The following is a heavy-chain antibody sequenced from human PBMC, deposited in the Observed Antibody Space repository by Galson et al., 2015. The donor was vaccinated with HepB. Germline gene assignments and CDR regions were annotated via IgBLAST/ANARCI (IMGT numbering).Heavy chain of an antibody. Sequence: SLRLSCAASGFTFSDYYMSWIRQAPGKGLEWVSYISSSSSYTNYADSVKGRFTISRDNAKNSLYLQMNSLRAEDTAVYYCARDDHIAAAGQTLTYWGQGTLVTVSS. CDR3: ARDDHIAAAGQTLTY. CDR1: GFTFSDYY. D-gene: IGHD6-13*01. CDR2: ISSSSSYT. V-gene: IGHV3-11*06. J-gene: IGHJ4*02.